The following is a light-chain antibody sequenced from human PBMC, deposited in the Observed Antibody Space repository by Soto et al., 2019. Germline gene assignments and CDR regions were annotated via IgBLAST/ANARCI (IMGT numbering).Light chain of an antibody. J-gene: IGKJ4*01. V-gene: IGKV1-9*01. Sequence: DIQFTQSPSFLSASVGDRVTITCRASQGIRDFLAWYQQKPGKAPKLLIYAASTLQAGVPTRFSGFASGTEFTLTISNLQPADSATYYCQQFNVYPLTFGGGTKVEIK. CDR1: QGIRDF. CDR3: QQFNVYPLT. CDR2: AAS.